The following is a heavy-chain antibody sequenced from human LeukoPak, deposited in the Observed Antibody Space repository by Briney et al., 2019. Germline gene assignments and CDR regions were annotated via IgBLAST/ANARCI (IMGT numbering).Heavy chain of an antibody. D-gene: IGHD3-22*01. CDR3: AKDIRPYYYDSSGYKSYFDY. Sequence: PGRSLRLSCAASGFTFDDYAMHWVRQAPGKGLEWVSGISWNSGSIGYADSVKGRFTISRDNAKNSLYLQMNSLRAEDTALYYCAKDIRPYYYDSSGYKSYFDYWGQGTLVTVSS. J-gene: IGHJ4*02. CDR2: ISWNSGSI. CDR1: GFTFDDYA. V-gene: IGHV3-9*01.